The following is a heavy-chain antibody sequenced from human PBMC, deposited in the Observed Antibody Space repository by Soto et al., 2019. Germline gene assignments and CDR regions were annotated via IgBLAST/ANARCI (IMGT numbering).Heavy chain of an antibody. J-gene: IGHJ6*03. CDR1: GFTFSSYG. D-gene: IGHD2-15*01. V-gene: IGHV3-30*18. CDR3: AKGPTLVVLVAGNYYYMDV. CDR2: ISYDGSNK. Sequence: QVQLVESGGGVVQPGRSLRLSCAASGFTFSSYGMHWVRQAPGKGLEWVAVISYDGSNKYDADSVKGRFTISRDNSKNTLYLQMNSLRAEDTAVYYCAKGPTLVVLVAGNYYYMDVWGKGTTVTVSS.